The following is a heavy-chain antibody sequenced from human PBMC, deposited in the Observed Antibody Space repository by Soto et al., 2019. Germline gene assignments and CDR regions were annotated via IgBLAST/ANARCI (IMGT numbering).Heavy chain of an antibody. CDR3: ARGWGYDSNDSYSAY. Sequence: QVQLVQSGAEVRKPGSSVKVSCKASGGTFSRHAISWVRQAPGQGLEWMGGIIPIFGTANHAQKFQGRVTIIADESTSTVYMELSSLRSEDTAMYYCARGWGYDSNDSYSAYWGQGTLVIVSS. CDR2: IIPIFGTA. D-gene: IGHD2-21*01. J-gene: IGHJ4*02. V-gene: IGHV1-69*01. CDR1: GGTFSRHA.